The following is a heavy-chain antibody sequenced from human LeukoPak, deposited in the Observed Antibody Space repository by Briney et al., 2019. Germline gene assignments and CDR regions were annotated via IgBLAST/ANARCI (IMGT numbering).Heavy chain of an antibody. Sequence: ASVKVSCKASGYTFTGYYMHWLRQAPGQGLEWMGWISAYNGNTNYAQKLQGRVTMTTDTSTSTAYMELRSLRSDDTAVYYCARDLPVGQTGTDYWGQGTLVTVSS. D-gene: IGHD1-1*01. CDR2: ISAYNGNT. V-gene: IGHV1-18*04. CDR3: ARDLPVGQTGTDY. J-gene: IGHJ4*02. CDR1: GYTFTGYY.